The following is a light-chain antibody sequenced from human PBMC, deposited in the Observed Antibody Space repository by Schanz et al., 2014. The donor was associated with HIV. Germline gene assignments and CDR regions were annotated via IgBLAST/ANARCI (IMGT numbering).Light chain of an antibody. CDR2: DVT. CDR1: SSDVGNYNY. J-gene: IGLJ3*02. Sequence: QSALTQPPSASGSPGQSVTISCTGTSSDVGNYNYVSWYQQYPGKAPKLIIYDVTKRPSGVPDRFSGSKSGNTASLTVSGLQAEDEAYYYCASCTISNTWVFGGGTKLTVL. CDR3: ASCTISNTWV. V-gene: IGLV2-8*01.